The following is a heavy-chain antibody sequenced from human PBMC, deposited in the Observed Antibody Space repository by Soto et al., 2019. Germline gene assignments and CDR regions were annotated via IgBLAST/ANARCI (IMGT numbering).Heavy chain of an antibody. J-gene: IGHJ4*02. CDR1: GGSFSGYY. V-gene: IGHV4-34*01. D-gene: IGHD5-12*01. CDR3: AKAGVGMATMSNHYFAY. Sequence: SETLSLTCAVYGGSFSGYYWSWILQPPGKGLEWIGEINHSGSTNYNPSLKSRVTISVDTSKNQFSLKLSSVTAADTAVYYCAKAGVGMATMSNHYFAYWGQGTLVTVPS. CDR2: INHSGST.